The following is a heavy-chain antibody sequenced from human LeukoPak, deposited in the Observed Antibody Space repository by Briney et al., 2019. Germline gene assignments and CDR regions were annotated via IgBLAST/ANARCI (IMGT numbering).Heavy chain of an antibody. Sequence: TGGSVRLSCAASGFTFSSYSMNWVRQAPGKGLEWVSYISSSSSTIYYADSVKGRFTISRDNAKNSLYLQMNSLRAEDTAVYYCARGAVRDGYNNDYWGQGTLVTVSS. CDR3: ARGAVRDGYNNDY. CDR1: GFTFSSYS. J-gene: IGHJ4*02. D-gene: IGHD5-12*01. CDR2: ISSSSSTI. V-gene: IGHV3-48*01.